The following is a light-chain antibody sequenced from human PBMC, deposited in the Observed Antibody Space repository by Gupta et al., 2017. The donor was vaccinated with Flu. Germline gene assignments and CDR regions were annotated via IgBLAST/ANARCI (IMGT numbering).Light chain of an antibody. CDR3: QQYNDWPPWT. CDR1: QSVSSN. J-gene: IGKJ1*01. V-gene: IGKV3-15*01. CDR2: GAS. Sequence: VSPGESAILSCRASQSVSSNVAWYQQKPGQAPRLLIHGASTRATGIPARFSGSGSGTEFTLTISSLQSEDFAVYYCQQYNDWPPWTFGQGTKVEI.